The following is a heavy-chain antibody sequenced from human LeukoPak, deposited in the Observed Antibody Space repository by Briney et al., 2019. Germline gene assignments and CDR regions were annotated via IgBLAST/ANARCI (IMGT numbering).Heavy chain of an antibody. D-gene: IGHD1-26*01. CDR3: ARLWELLTDY. CDR2: IKQDGSEK. J-gene: IGHJ4*02. Sequence: GGSLRLSCAASGFTFRSYWMSWVRQAPGKGLEWVANIKQDGSEKYYVDSVKGRFTISRDNAKNSLYLQMNSLRAEDTAVYYCARLWELLTDYWGQGTLVTVSS. V-gene: IGHV3-7*01. CDR1: GFTFRSYW.